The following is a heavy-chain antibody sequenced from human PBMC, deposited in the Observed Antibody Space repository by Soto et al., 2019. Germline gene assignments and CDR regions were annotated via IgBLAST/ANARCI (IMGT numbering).Heavy chain of an antibody. V-gene: IGHV3-7*01. CDR1: GFTFSAYW. D-gene: IGHD2-21*01. Sequence: EVQLVESGGGLVQPGGSLRLSCAASGFTFSAYWMSWVRQAPGKGLEWVANIKQDGSEKNYVDSVKGRFTISRDNAKNSLYLQMNSLRAEYTAVYFCARHSYGNGRCCFAPGGKGTLVTVSS. J-gene: IGHJ5*02. CDR2: IKQDGSEK. CDR3: ARHSYGNGRCCFAP.